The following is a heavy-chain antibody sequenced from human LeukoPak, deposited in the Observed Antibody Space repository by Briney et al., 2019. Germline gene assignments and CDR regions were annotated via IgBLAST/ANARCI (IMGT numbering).Heavy chain of an antibody. CDR1: AFTFSNYT. V-gene: IGHV3-30-3*01. Sequence: GGSLRLSCAAYAFTFSNYTMHWVRQAPGKGLEWVAVISYDGSNKYYADSVKGRFTISRDNSKNTLYLQMNSLRGEDTAVYYCARIPRTWLRFPYFDYWGQGTLVTVSS. D-gene: IGHD5-12*01. CDR2: ISYDGSNK. CDR3: ARIPRTWLRFPYFDY. J-gene: IGHJ4*02.